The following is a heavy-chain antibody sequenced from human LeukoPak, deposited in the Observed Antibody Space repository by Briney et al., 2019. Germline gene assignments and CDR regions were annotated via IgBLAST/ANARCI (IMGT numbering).Heavy chain of an antibody. CDR2: MNPNSGNT. CDR3: ASLRFLEWLLSDGNWFDP. CDR1: GYTFTSYD. V-gene: IGHV1-8*01. J-gene: IGHJ5*02. D-gene: IGHD3-3*01. Sequence: AASVKVSCKASGYTFTSYDINWVRQATGQGLEWMGWMNPNSGNTGYAQKFQGRVTMTRNTSISTAYMELSSLRSEDTAVYYCASLRFLEWLLSDGNWFDPWGQGTLVTVSS.